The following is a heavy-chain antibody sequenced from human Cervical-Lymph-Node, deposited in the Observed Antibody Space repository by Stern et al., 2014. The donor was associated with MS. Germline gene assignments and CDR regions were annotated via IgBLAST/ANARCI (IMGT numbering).Heavy chain of an antibody. V-gene: IGHV1-69*17. J-gene: IGHJ6*02. CDR2: IIPIFGIA. CDR3: ARTYYYGTGTYSYHYYGMDV. D-gene: IGHD3-10*01. Sequence: VQLVESGAEVKKPGSSVKVSCEASGGSFSDYALSWVRQAPGQGLEWMGGIIPIFGIANYAQKFQGRVAITTDKFTRTAYMELRSLRSEDTAVYYCARTYYYGTGTYSYHYYGMDVWGQGTTVTVSS. CDR1: GGSFSDYA.